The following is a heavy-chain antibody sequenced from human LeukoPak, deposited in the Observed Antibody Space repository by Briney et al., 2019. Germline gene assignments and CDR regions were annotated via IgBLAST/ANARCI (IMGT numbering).Heavy chain of an antibody. J-gene: IGHJ3*02. CDR3: AKDLGSSWYFDAFDI. Sequence: PGGSLRLSCAASGFTFSSYGMHWVRQAPGKGLEWVAFIRYDGSNKYYADSVKGRFTISRDNSKNTLYLQMNSLRAEDTAVYYRAKDLGSSWYFDAFDIWGQGTMVTVSS. CDR2: IRYDGSNK. D-gene: IGHD6-13*01. V-gene: IGHV3-30*02. CDR1: GFTFSSYG.